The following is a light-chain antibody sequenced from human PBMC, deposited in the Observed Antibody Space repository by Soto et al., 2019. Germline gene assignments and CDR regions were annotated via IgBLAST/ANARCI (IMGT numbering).Light chain of an antibody. J-gene: IGLJ2*01. Sequence: QTVVTQEPSLTVSPGGTVTLTCASSTGAVTSGCYPNCFQQKPGQAPRTLTSSTNKKHSWTPARFSGSLLGGTAALTLSGVPPEDAAQYFCLLYYGGAVVFGGGTKVTVL. V-gene: IGLV7-43*01. CDR1: TGAVTSGCY. CDR2: STN. CDR3: LLYYGGAVV.